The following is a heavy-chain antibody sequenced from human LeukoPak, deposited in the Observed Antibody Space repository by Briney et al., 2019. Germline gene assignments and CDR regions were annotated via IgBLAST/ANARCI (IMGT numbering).Heavy chain of an antibody. D-gene: IGHD3-10*01. J-gene: IGHJ4*02. CDR2: ISGSSSYI. CDR1: GFTFSSYS. Sequence: GGSLRLSCAASGFTFSSYSMNWVRQAPGKGLEWVSSISGSSSYIYYADSVKGRFTISRDNAKNSLYLQMNSLRAEDTAVYYCARVPMVRGEFDYWGQGTLVTVSS. V-gene: IGHV3-21*01. CDR3: ARVPMVRGEFDY.